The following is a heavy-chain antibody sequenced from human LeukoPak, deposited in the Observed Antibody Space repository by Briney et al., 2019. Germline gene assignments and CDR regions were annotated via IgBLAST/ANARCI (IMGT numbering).Heavy chain of an antibody. D-gene: IGHD3-10*01. CDR3: ARGGPGGSGSYYNPRYYGMDV. CDR1: GGSFSGYY. CDR2: INHRGRT. Sequence: SETLSLTCAVYGGSFSGYYWSWIRQPPGRGGGWMGEINHRGRTNYNPSLKSRVTISVDTSKNQFSLKLSSVTAADPAVYYCARGGPGGSGSYYNPRYYGMDVWGKGTTVTVSS. V-gene: IGHV4-34*01. J-gene: IGHJ6*04.